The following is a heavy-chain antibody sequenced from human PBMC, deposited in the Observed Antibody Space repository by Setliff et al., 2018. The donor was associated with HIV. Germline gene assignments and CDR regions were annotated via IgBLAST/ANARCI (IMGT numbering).Heavy chain of an antibody. D-gene: IGHD6-13*01. J-gene: IGHJ5*02. CDR1: GYNFTNYG. CDR3: ARDFSGQQLVVGWFDP. Sequence: ASVKVSCKASGYNFTNYGIGWVRQAPGQGLEWMGGIIPIFGTENYAQKFQGRVTITADESTSNAYMELSSLRSDDTAVYYCARDFSGQQLVVGWFDPWGQGTRVTSPQ. V-gene: IGHV1-69*13. CDR2: IIPIFGTE.